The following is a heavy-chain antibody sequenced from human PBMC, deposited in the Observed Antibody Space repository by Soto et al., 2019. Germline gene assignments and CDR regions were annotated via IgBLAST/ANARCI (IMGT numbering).Heavy chain of an antibody. CDR3: ASGDYGTGDYPFPYCDY. CDR2: INPDSGAT. D-gene: IGHD3-9*01. Sequence: HEHLVQSGAEVKRPGASLKVSCKASGYSFTGYYIHWVRQAPGQGLEWMGWINPDSGATNYARNFQGMVTLTSDTSISTASMDLTTLTSDDTAVYYCASGDYGTGDYPFPYCDYWGQGTLVIVSS. J-gene: IGHJ4*02. V-gene: IGHV1-2*02. CDR1: GYSFTGYY.